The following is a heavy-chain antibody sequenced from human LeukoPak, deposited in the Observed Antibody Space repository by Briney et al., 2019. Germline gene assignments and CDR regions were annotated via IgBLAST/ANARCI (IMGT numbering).Heavy chain of an antibody. CDR1: GFTVSSTY. CDR2: IYSGGNI. V-gene: IGHV3-53*01. Sequence: GGSLRLSCAASGFTVSSTYMSWVRQAPGKGLEWVSVIYSGGNIYYIESVKGRFTISRDTSKNTLYLQMNSLRAEDTAVDFCAGLHCRDCGFYFSGAAPFDYWAQGPLVTVSS. D-gene: IGHD2-21*01. J-gene: IGHJ4*02. CDR3: AGLHCRDCGFYFSGAAPFDY.